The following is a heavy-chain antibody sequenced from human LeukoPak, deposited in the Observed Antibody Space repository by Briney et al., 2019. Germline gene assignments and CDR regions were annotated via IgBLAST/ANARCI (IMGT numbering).Heavy chain of an antibody. CDR2: IYYSGST. CDR1: GGSISSYY. J-gene: IGHJ6*03. Sequence: PSETLSLTCTVSGGSISSYYWSWIRQPPGKGLEWIGFIYYSGSTNYNPSLKSRVTISVDTSKNQFSLKLSSVTAADTAVYYCARGRDGYNWSAYYYYYYMDVWGKGTTVTVSS. D-gene: IGHD5-24*01. V-gene: IGHV4-59*01. CDR3: ARGRDGYNWSAYYYYYYMDV.